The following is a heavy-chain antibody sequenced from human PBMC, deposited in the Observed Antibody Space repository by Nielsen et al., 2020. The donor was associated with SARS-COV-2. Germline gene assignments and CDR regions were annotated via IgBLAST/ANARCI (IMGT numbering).Heavy chain of an antibody. V-gene: IGHV3-11*01. CDR2: ISSSGSTI. CDR1: GFTFSDYY. CDR3: AGGYGDYRDRILDY. D-gene: IGHD4-17*01. Sequence: GESLKISCAASGFTFSDYYMSWIRQAPGKGLEWVSYISSSGSTIYYADSVKGRFTISRDNAKNSLYLQMNSLRAEDTAVYYCAGGYGDYRDRILDYWGQGTPVTVSS. J-gene: IGHJ4*02.